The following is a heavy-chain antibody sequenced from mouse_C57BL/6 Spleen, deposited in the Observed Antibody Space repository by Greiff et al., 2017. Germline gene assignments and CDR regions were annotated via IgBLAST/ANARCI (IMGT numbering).Heavy chain of an antibody. D-gene: IGHD1-1*01. J-gene: IGHJ2*01. Sequence: EVKLVESGGDLVKPGGSLNPSCAASGFPFSGYALSWVRQTPDKRLGWVATISGGGSYTYYPDSVKGRFTISRDNAKNTLYLQMSSLKSEDTAMYYCARQNYYGSSPFDYWGQGTTLTVSS. V-gene: IGHV5-6*01. CDR1: GFPFSGYA. CDR2: ISGGGSYT. CDR3: ARQNYYGSSPFDY.